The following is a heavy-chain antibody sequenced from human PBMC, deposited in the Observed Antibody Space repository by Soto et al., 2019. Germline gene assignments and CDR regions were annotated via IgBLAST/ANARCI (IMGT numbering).Heavy chain of an antibody. Sequence: ASVKVSCKASGYTVTGYDIHWVRQATGQGLEWMGWMNPNTGYTANAQKFQGRVTMTRNISISTVYMELSSLSSEDTAVYYCAGQYCSGGICYSVYYYGMDVWGQGTTVTVSS. J-gene: IGHJ6*02. CDR3: AGQYCSGGICYSVYYYGMDV. D-gene: IGHD2-15*01. CDR2: MNPNTGYT. CDR1: GYTVTGYD. V-gene: IGHV1-8*01.